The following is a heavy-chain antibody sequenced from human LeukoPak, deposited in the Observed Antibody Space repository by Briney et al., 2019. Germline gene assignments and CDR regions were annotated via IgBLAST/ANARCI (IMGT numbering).Heavy chain of an antibody. Sequence: SETLSLTCAVYGGSFNDYYWSWIRQPPGKGREWIGEINHSGSTNYNPSLKRRVTISVDTSKNQFSLKLSSLPAADTAVYYCARHDPTYYDYVWGSYRSGSGTWFDPWGQGTLVTVSS. CDR2: INHSGST. D-gene: IGHD3-16*02. J-gene: IGHJ5*02. CDR1: GGSFNDYY. CDR3: ARHDPTYYDYVWGSYRSGSGTWFDP. V-gene: IGHV4-34*01.